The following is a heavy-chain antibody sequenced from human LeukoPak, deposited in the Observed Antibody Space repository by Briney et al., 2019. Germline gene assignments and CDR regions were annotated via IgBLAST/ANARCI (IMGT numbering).Heavy chain of an antibody. Sequence: SETLSLTCTVSGGSINSSSYYWGWIRQPPGKGLEWIGSIYYSGSTYYNPSLKSRVTISVDTSKNQFSLKLSSVTAADTAVYYCARGRRRIAVAGTHLWYFDLWGRGTLVTVSS. CDR3: ARGRRRIAVAGTHLWYFDL. D-gene: IGHD6-19*01. J-gene: IGHJ2*01. CDR1: GGSINSSSYY. CDR2: IYYSGST. V-gene: IGHV4-39*07.